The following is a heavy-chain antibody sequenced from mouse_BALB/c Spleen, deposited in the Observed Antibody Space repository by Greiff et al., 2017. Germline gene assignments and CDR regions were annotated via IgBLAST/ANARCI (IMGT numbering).Heavy chain of an antibody. CDR3: ARRQLGLLEYAMDY. Sequence: DVQLQESGPELVKPGASMKISCKASGYSFTGYTMNWVKQSHGKNLEWIGLINPYNGGTSYNQKFKGKATLTVDKSSSTAYMELLSLTSEDSAVYYCARRQLGLLEYAMDYWGQGTSVTVSS. J-gene: IGHJ4*01. CDR1: GYSFTGYT. D-gene: IGHD3-1*01. CDR2: INPYNGGT. V-gene: IGHV1-18*01.